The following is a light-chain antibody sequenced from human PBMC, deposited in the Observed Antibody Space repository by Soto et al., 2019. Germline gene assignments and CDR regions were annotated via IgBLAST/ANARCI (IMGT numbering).Light chain of an antibody. V-gene: IGKV1-39*01. J-gene: IGKJ1*01. CDR1: QSISSY. Sequence: DIQMTQSPSSLSASGGDRVAITCRASQSISSYLNWYQQKAGKAPKLLIYAASSLQSGVPARFSGSRSGTDFTLTISDLEPADFGLYYCQQRLNWPPGFGQGTKVDIK. CDR3: QQRLNWPPG. CDR2: AAS.